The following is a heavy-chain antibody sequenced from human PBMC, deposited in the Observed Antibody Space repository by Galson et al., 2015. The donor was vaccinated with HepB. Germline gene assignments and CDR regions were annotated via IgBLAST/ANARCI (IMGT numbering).Heavy chain of an antibody. J-gene: IGHJ4*02. V-gene: IGHV5-10-1*01. CDR1: GYRFTTYW. CDR2: IDPSDSQS. CDR3: VRHSTWDHGDTYNFDY. D-gene: IGHD4-17*01. Sequence: QSGAEVKKPGESLTISCKGSGYRFTTYWISWVRQVSGKGLEWMGRIDPSDSQSNYSPSFQGHVTMSSDKSSNTAYLQWVSLKASDTAVYYCVRHSTWDHGDTYNFDYWGQGTLVTVSS.